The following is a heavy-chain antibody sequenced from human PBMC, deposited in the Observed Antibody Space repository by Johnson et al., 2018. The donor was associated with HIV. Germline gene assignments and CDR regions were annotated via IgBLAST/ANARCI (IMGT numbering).Heavy chain of an antibody. D-gene: IGHD3-10*01. CDR3: VCLRAWTFDI. J-gene: IGHJ3*02. CDR2: IDSSGSGI. V-gene: IGHV3-11*04. CDR1: GFTFSDYY. Sequence: VQLVESGGGLVKPGGFLRLSCAASGFTFSDYYINWIRQAPGKGLEWVSYIDSSGSGIYYADSVKGRFTISRDNAKNSLYLQMHSLRAEDTAVYYCVCLRAWTFDIWGQGTMVTVSS.